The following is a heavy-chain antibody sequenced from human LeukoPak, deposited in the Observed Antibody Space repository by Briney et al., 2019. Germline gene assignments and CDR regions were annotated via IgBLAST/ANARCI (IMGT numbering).Heavy chain of an antibody. CDR3: ARHRGYSYGYDY. Sequence: SETLSLTCTVSGGSISSYYWSWIRQPPGKGLEWIGYIYYSGSTNYNPSLKSRVTISVDTSKNQFSLKLSSVTAADTAVYYCARHRGYSYGYDYWGQGTLVTVSS. J-gene: IGHJ4*02. CDR1: GGSISSYY. CDR2: IYYSGST. V-gene: IGHV4-59*08. D-gene: IGHD5-18*01.